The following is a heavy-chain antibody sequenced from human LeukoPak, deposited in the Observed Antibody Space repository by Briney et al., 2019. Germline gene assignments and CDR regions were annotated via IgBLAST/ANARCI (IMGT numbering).Heavy chain of an antibody. J-gene: IGHJ4*02. CDR1: GGSISSGGYS. CDR3: ARRGDY. Sequence: PSETLSLTCAVSGGSISSGGYSWSWIRQPPGKGLEWIGSIYYSGSTNYNPALKSRVTISIDTSKNQFSLKLTSMTAADTALYYCARRGDYWGQGTLVTVSP. CDR2: IYYSGST. D-gene: IGHD3-10*01. V-gene: IGHV4-30-2*03.